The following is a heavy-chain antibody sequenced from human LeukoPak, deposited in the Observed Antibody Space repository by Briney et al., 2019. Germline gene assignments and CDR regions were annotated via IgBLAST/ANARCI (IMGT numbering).Heavy chain of an antibody. J-gene: IGHJ4*02. D-gene: IGHD3-10*01. CDR1: GFTISDHH. CDR2: IRNKANSYTT. V-gene: IGHV3-72*01. CDR3: ARGSYFDY. Sequence: GGSLRLSCAASGFTISDHHIDWVRQAPGKGLEWVGRIRNKANSYTTEYAASVKGRFTISRDDSKNSLYLQMNSLKTEDTAVYYCARGSYFDYWGQGTLVTVSS.